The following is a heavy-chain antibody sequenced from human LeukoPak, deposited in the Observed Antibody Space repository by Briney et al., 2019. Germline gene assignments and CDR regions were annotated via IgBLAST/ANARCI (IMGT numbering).Heavy chain of an antibody. Sequence: SETLSLTCTVSGGSISSYYWSWIRQPPGKGLEWIGYMYYSGSTNYNPSRKSRVTISADTSKNQFSLKLSSVTAADTAVYYCARTYYYGSGSYSAFDYWGQGTLVTVSS. CDR2: MYYSGST. V-gene: IGHV4-59*08. CDR3: ARTYYYGSGSYSAFDY. J-gene: IGHJ4*02. CDR1: GGSISSYY. D-gene: IGHD3-10*01.